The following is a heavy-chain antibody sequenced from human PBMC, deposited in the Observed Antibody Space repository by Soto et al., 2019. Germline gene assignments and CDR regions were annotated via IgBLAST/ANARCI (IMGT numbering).Heavy chain of an antibody. CDR2: IRYDGSRK. V-gene: IGHV3-30*03. J-gene: IGHJ4*02. CDR3: ADGRPPNNGILVTPSAEYDC. Sequence: QVQLVESGGGVVQPGKSLRLSCEASGFRFGSYGMNWVRQAPGKGREWVAGIRYDGSRKYYADSVKGRFTIARDNSENMLYLQMNSLKPEDTAVYYGADGRPPNNGILVTPSAEYDCWGQGALVTVSS. D-gene: IGHD2-8*02. CDR1: GFRFGSYG.